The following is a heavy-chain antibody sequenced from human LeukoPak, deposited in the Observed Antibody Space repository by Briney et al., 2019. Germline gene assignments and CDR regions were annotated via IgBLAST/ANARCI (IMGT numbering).Heavy chain of an antibody. V-gene: IGHV2-5*02. Sequence: SGPTLVKPTQTLTLTCSLSGVSLSTSGVGVGWMRQPPGKALEWLALIYWDDDSRYSPSLKSRLTIAKDTSKNQVVLTLTNMDSVDTATYYCAHSQVFSYGSFHDAYDIWGLGMLVTVSS. J-gene: IGHJ3*02. CDR1: GVSLSTSGVG. CDR3: AHSQVFSYGSFHDAYDI. D-gene: IGHD5-18*01. CDR2: IYWDDDS.